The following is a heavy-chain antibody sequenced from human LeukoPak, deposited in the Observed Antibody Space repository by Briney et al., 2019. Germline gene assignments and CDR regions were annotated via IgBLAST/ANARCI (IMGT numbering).Heavy chain of an antibody. J-gene: IGHJ4*02. V-gene: IGHV3-49*03. CDR2: IRSKAYGGTT. CDR3: TSDITMVRGVTLDY. Sequence: GGSLRLSCTASGFTFGDYAMSWFRQAPGKGLEWVGFIRSKAYGGTTEYAASVKGRFTISRDDSKSIAYLQMNSLKTEDTAVYYCTSDITMVRGVTLDYWGQGTLVTVSS. D-gene: IGHD3-10*01. CDR1: GFTFGDYA.